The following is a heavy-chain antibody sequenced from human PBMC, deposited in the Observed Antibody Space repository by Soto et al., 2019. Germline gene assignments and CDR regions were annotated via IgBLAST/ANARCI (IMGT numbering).Heavy chain of an antibody. CDR3: APDIYPSAVGGGYDF. CDR1: GFTFAYYT. Sequence: GGSLRLSCAASGFTFAYYTMHWVRQAPGKGLEWVSLIKWDGSSSYSADSVRGRFTISRDNSRKSLYLQMSSLRTEDTAFYYCAPDIYPSAVGGGYDFWGQGTLVTVSS. J-gene: IGHJ4*02. CDR2: IKWDGSSS. V-gene: IGHV3-43*01. D-gene: IGHD3-22*01.